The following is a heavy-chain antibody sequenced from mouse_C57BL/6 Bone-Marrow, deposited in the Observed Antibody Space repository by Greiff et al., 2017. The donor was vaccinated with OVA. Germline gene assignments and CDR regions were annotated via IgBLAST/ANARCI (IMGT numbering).Heavy chain of an antibody. Sequence: EVKLMESGEGLVKPGGPLKLSCAASGFTFSSYAMSWVRQTPEKRLEWVAYISSGGEYIYYADTVKGRFTISRDNARNTLYLQMSSLKSEDTAMYYCTRLLDAMDYWGQGTSVTVSS. CDR2: ISSGGEYI. J-gene: IGHJ4*01. V-gene: IGHV5-9-1*02. CDR3: TRLLDAMDY. CDR1: GFTFSSYA. D-gene: IGHD2-1*01.